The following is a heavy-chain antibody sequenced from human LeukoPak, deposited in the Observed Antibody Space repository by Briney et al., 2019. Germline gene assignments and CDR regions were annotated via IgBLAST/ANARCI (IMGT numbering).Heavy chain of an antibody. V-gene: IGHV1-46*01. CDR2: INPSGGST. Sequence: ASVKVSCKASGYTFTGYYMHWVRQAPGQGLEWMGIINPSGGSTSYAQKFQERVTITRDMSTSTAYMELSSLRSEDTAVYYCAAPMYDSHAFDIWGQGTMVTVSS. D-gene: IGHD3-22*01. J-gene: IGHJ3*02. CDR3: AAPMYDSHAFDI. CDR1: GYTFTGYY.